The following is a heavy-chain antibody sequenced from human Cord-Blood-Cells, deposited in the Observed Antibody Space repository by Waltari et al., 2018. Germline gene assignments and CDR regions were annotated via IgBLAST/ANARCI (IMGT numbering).Heavy chain of an antibody. V-gene: IGHV4-34*01. Sequence: QVQLQQWGAGLLTPSETLSLTCAVYGGSFSGYYWSWIRQPPGKGLEWIGEINHSGSTNYNPSLKSRVTISVDTSKNQFSLKLSSVTAADTAVYYCARRGGTKSFDYWGQGTLVTVSS. J-gene: IGHJ4*02. D-gene: IGHD1-7*01. CDR2: INHSGST. CDR3: ARRGGTKSFDY. CDR1: GGSFSGYY.